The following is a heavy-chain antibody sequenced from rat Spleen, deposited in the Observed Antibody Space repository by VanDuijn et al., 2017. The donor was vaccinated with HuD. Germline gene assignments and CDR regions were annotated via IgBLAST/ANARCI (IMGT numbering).Heavy chain of an antibody. CDR3: ASGITAFDY. J-gene: IGHJ2*01. V-gene: IGHV2S61*01. D-gene: IGHD1-10*01. Sequence: QVQLKESGPGLVQPSQTLSLACTVSGFSLSSYGVIWVRQPPGKGLEWMGVIWGNGNTNYNSALKSRLSISRDTSKSQVFLKMNNLQTEDTAMYFCASGITAFDYWGQGVMVTVSS. CDR1: GFSLSSYG. CDR2: IWGNGNT.